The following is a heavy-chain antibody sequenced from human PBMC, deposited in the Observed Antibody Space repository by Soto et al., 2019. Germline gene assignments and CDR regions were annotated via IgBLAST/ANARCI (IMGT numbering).Heavy chain of an antibody. CDR2: IIPIFGTA. CDR1: GGTFSSYA. D-gene: IGHD3-3*01. V-gene: IGHV1-69*01. Sequence: QVQLVQSGAEVKKPGSSVKVSCKASGGTFSSYAISWVRQAPGQGLEWMGGIIPIFGTANYAQKFQGRVTITADESTSTAYMELSSLRSEDTAVYYSASTFYDFWSGYYRLYGMDVWGQGTTVTVSS. J-gene: IGHJ6*02. CDR3: ASTFYDFWSGYYRLYGMDV.